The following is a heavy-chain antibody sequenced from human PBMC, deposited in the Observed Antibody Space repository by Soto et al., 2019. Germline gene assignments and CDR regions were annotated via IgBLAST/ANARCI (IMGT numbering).Heavy chain of an antibody. CDR2: IIPIFGTA. V-gene: IGHV1-69*01. Sequence: QVQLVQSGAEVKKPGSSVKVSCKASGGTFSSYAISWVRQAPGQGLEWMGGIIPIFGTANYAQKFQGRVTIIADESTSTDYMELKSLRSEDTAVYYCARFVYLDWLLLGYFDYWGQGTLVTVSS. D-gene: IGHD3-9*01. CDR1: GGTFSSYA. J-gene: IGHJ4*02. CDR3: ARFVYLDWLLLGYFDY.